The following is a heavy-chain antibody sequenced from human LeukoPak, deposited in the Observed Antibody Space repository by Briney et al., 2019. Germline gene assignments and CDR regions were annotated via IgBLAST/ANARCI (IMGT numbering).Heavy chain of an antibody. CDR2: ISYDGSNK. D-gene: IGHD3-10*01. V-gene: IGHV3-30*18. CDR1: GFTFSSYG. J-gene: IGHJ6*02. CDR3: AKDQAYELNYYYGMDV. Sequence: PGGSLRLSCAASGFTFSSYGMHWVRQAPGKGLEWVAVISYDGSNKYYADSVKGRFTISRDNSKNTLYLQMNSLRAEDTAVYYCAKDQAYELNYYYGMDVWGQGTTVTVSS.